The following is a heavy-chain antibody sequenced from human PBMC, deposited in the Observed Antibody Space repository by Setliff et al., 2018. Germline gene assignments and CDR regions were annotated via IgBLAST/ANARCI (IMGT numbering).Heavy chain of an antibody. J-gene: IGHJ4*02. V-gene: IGHV1-18*04. CDR2: ISVYNSNT. CDR3: ARVTYCGGDCYSFDY. Sequence: GASVKVSCKASGYPFIGYFMHWVRQAPGQGLEWMGWISVYNSNTNYAEKLRGRVTMTTDTSTSTAYVELRSLRSDDTAVYFCARVTYCGGDCYSFDYWGQGTLVTVSS. CDR1: GYPFIGYF. D-gene: IGHD2-21*01.